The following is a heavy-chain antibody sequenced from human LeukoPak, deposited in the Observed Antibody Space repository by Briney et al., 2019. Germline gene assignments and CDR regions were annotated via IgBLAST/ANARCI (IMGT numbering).Heavy chain of an antibody. CDR3: ARHNLYCSGGSCYPDWFDP. Sequence: ASETLSLTCTVSGGSISSSGYYWGWIRQPPGKGLEWIGYIYYSGSTNYNPSLKSRVTISVDTSKNQFALELSSVTAADTAVYYCARHNLYCSGGSCYPDWFDPWGQGTLVTVSS. J-gene: IGHJ5*02. D-gene: IGHD2-15*01. V-gene: IGHV4-61*05. CDR2: IYYSGST. CDR1: GGSISSSGYY.